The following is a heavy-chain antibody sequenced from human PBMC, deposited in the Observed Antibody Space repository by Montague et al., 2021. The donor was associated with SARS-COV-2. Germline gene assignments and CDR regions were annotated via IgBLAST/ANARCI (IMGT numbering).Heavy chain of an antibody. CDR1: GGSINAYY. Sequence: SETLSLTCTVAGGSINAYYWTWIRQPPGKGLDWIGFLYYSGVTNYNPSLKSRVTMSLDTSKNQFSLRLSSVTAADTAVYYCARGGARVIVLVPAALDYWGQGILVTVSS. V-gene: IGHV4-59*08. J-gene: IGHJ4*02. D-gene: IGHD2-2*01. CDR3: ARGGARVIVLVPAALDY. CDR2: LYYSGVT.